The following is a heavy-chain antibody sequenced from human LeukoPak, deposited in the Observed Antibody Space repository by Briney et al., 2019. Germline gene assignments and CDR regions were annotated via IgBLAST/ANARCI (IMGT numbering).Heavy chain of an antibody. CDR3: AKDQSTGTSWTSYYMDV. V-gene: IGHV3-30*02. D-gene: IGHD1-14*01. CDR2: IRYDGSDK. J-gene: IGHJ6*03. Sequence: GGSLRLSCAASGFTSNSYGMHWVRRAPGKGLEWVSFIRYDGSDKYYADSVTGRFTISRDSSKNTLYLQMNSLRVEDTAVYYCAKDQSTGTSWTSYYMDVWGKGTTVTVSS. CDR1: GFTSNSYG.